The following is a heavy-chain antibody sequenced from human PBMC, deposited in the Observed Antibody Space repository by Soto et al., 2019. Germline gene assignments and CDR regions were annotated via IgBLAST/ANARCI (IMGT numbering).Heavy chain of an antibody. CDR2: IYYSGST. Sequence: QVQLQESGPGLVKPSETLSLTCTVSGGSISSYYWSWIRQPPGKGLEWIGYIYYSGSTNYNPSLKSRVTTSVDTSKNQFSLKLSSVTAADTAVYYCARGKIPAASNWFDPWGQGTLVTVSS. D-gene: IGHD2-2*01. CDR1: GGSISSYY. V-gene: IGHV4-59*01. J-gene: IGHJ5*02. CDR3: ARGKIPAASNWFDP.